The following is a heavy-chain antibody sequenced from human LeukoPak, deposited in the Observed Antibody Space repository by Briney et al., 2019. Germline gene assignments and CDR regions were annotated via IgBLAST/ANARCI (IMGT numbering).Heavy chain of an antibody. Sequence: GASVKVSCKASGGTFSSYAISWVRQAPGRGLEWMGGIIPIFGTANYAQKFQGRVTITTDESTSTAYMELSSLRSEDTAVYYCARASDLATVTTYYYYMDVWGKGTTVTVSS. D-gene: IGHD4-11*01. CDR2: IIPIFGTA. V-gene: IGHV1-69*05. CDR3: ARASDLATVTTYYYYMDV. J-gene: IGHJ6*03. CDR1: GGTFSSYA.